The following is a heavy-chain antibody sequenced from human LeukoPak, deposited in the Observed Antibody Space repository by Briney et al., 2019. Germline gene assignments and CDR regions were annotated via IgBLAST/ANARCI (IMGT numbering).Heavy chain of an antibody. J-gene: IGHJ4*02. V-gene: IGHV3-13*01. CDR3: AREAAHCSNGVCPLDY. D-gene: IGHD2-8*01. Sequence: PGGSLRLSCAASGSTFSSYDFHWVRQATGKGLQWVSAIGTAGDTYYLDSVKGRFTISRENAKNSLYLQMNSLRAGDTAVYYCAREAAHCSNGVCPLDYWGQGTLVTVSS. CDR1: GSTFSSYD. CDR2: IGTAGDT.